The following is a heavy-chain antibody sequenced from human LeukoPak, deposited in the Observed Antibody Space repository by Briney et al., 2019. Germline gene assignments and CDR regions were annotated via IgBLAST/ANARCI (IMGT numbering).Heavy chain of an antibody. D-gene: IGHD3-16*02. J-gene: IGHJ4*02. CDR2: ITSGSTT. Sequence: PGGSLRLSCAASGFIFSNYAMSWVRQAPGKGLEWVSGITSGSTTYFADSVKGRFTISRDNSKNTLYLQMNSLRAEDTAVYYCARDVIPSSAPSYYFDYWGQGTLVTVSS. CDR1: GFIFSNYA. CDR3: ARDVIPSSAPSYYFDY. V-gene: IGHV3-23*01.